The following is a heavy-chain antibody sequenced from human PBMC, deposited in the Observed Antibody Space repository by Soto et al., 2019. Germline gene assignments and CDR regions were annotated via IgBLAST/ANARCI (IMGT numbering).Heavy chain of an antibody. Sequence: GGSLRLSCAASGFTFSSYGMHWVRQAPGKGLEWVAVIWYDGKTKSYADSVKGRFTISRDNSKNTLYLEMNSLRGEDTAVYYCARDDPTGTPHWGQGTLVTVSS. CDR3: ARDDPTGTPH. D-gene: IGHD1-1*01. CDR2: IWYDGKTK. J-gene: IGHJ4*02. CDR1: GFTFSSYG. V-gene: IGHV3-33*01.